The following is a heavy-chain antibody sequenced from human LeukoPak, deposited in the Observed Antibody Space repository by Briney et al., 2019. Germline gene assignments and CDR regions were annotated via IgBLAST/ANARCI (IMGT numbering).Heavy chain of an antibody. Sequence: PGGSLSLSGSASGFPFRSSDMSWARQAPGKGLEWGSVIYSGGSTYYADSVKGRFTISRDNSKNTLYLQMNSLRIEDTAVYYCARVAFRSSSYISGIDYWGQGTLVTVSS. CDR2: IYSGGST. J-gene: IGHJ4*02. CDR1: GFPFRSSD. CDR3: ARVAFRSSSYISGIDY. D-gene: IGHD6-6*01. V-gene: IGHV3-53*01.